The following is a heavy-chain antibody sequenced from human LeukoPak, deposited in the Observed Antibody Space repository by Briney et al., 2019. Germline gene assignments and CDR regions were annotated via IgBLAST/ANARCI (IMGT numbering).Heavy chain of an antibody. V-gene: IGHV4-38-2*02. CDR2: IYHTGAT. CDR3: ARDLGLTISDNWFDP. CDR1: GYSISSGYF. Sequence: SETLSLTCAVSGYSISSGYFWVWIRQPPGKGLEWIGSIYHTGATYYNPSLRSPVTISVDTSKNEFSLDLNSVTAADTAVYYCARDLGLTISDNWFDPWGQGTLVTVSS. J-gene: IGHJ5*02. D-gene: IGHD3-9*01.